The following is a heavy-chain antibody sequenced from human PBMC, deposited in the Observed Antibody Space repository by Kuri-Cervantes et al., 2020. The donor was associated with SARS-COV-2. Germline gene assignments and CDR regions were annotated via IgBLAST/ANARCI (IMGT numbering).Heavy chain of an antibody. V-gene: IGHV3-7*01. J-gene: IGHJ4*02. D-gene: IGHD4-17*01. CDR1: GFTFSSYW. Sequence: GGSLRLSCAASGFTFSSYWMSWVRQAPGKGLEWVANIKQDGSEKYYVDSVKGRFTISRDNAKNSLYLQMNGLRAEDTAVYYCARDLITVTHAEDYWGQGTLVTVSS. CDR2: IKQDGSEK. CDR3: ARDLITVTHAEDY.